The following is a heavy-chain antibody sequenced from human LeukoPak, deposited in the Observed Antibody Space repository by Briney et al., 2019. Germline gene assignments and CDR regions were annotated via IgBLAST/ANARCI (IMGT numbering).Heavy chain of an antibody. J-gene: IGHJ4*01. D-gene: IGHD7-27*01. V-gene: IGHV3-74*01. CDR2: IRPDGTDA. Sequence: GGSLRLSCAASGFTFSDFWMHWVRQAPGKGPMWVSRIRPDGTDASYADSVKGRFTISRDNARNTLFLQISSLRDEDTAVYYCARDMWGTFDYWGQEPWSPSPQ. CDR3: ARDMWGTFDY. CDR1: GFTFSDFW.